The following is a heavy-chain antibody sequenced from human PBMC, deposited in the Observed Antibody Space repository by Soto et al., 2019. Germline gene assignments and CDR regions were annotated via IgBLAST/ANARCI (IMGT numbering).Heavy chain of an antibody. D-gene: IGHD5-12*01. J-gene: IGHJ3*02. Sequence: ASVKVSCKASGYTFTGYYMHWVRQAPGQGLEWMGWINPNSGGTNYAQKFQGWVTMTRDTSISTAYMELSRLRSDDTAVYYCARESGRWLHSGAFDIWGQGTMVTVS. V-gene: IGHV1-2*04. CDR1: GYTFTGYY. CDR2: INPNSGGT. CDR3: ARESGRWLHSGAFDI.